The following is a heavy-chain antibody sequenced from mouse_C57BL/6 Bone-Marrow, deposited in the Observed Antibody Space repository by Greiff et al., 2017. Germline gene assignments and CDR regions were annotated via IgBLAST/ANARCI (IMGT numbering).Heavy chain of an antibody. Sequence: QVQLQQPGAELVRPGSSVKLSCKASGYTFTSYWMHWVKQRPIQGLEWIGNIDPSDSETHYNQKFKDKATLTVDKSSSTAYMQLSSLTSEDSAVYYCARGAYITTVVATDGFGYWGQGTSVTVSS. D-gene: IGHD1-1*01. CDR1: GYTFTSYW. CDR2: IDPSDSET. J-gene: IGHJ4*01. V-gene: IGHV1-52*01. CDR3: ARGAYITTVVATDGFGY.